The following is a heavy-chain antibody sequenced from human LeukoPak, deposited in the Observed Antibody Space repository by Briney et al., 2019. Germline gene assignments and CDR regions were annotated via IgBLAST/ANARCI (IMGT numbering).Heavy chain of an antibody. V-gene: IGHV1-18*01. D-gene: IGHD3-9*01. Sequence: ASVKVSCKASGYTFTNYGISWVRQAPGQGLEWMGWISGYNGNTNYAQKVQGRVTMTRDTSTSTAYMELRSLRSDDTAFYYCAKDSAFALTGTDYFLDYWGQGTLVTVSS. CDR1: GYTFTNYG. CDR2: ISGYNGNT. J-gene: IGHJ4*02. CDR3: AKDSAFALTGTDYFLDY.